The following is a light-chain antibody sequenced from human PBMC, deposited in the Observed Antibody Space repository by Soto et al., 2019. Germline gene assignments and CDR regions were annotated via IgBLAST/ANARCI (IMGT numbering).Light chain of an antibody. CDR2: GVS. V-gene: IGKV3-20*01. J-gene: IGKJ4*01. Sequence: EIVLTQSPGTLSLSTGERVTLSCRASQSVRGSSLAWYQQKPGQAPRLLIYGVSSRATGIPARFSGGGSGTDFSLTISRLETEDFSVYYCQQYGSSPLTFGGGTKVAMK. CDR1: QSVRGSS. CDR3: QQYGSSPLT.